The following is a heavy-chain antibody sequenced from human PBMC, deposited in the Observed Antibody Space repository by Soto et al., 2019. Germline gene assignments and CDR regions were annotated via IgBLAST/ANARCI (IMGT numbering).Heavy chain of an antibody. J-gene: IGHJ5*02. Sequence: KVSCKASGGTFSSYAISWVRQAPGQGLEWMGGIIPIFGTANYAQKFQGRVTITADESTSTAYMELSSLRSEDTAVYYCARVDAGVNWFDPWGQGTLVTVSS. CDR1: GGTFSSYA. CDR2: IIPIFGTA. V-gene: IGHV1-69*01. CDR3: ARVDAGVNWFDP. D-gene: IGHD7-27*01.